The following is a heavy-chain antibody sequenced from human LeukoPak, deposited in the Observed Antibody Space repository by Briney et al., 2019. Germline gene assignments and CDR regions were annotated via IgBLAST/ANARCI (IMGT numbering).Heavy chain of an antibody. V-gene: IGHV3-23*01. J-gene: IGHJ3*02. CDR1: GFTFSSYA. D-gene: IGHD3-10*01. Sequence: GGSLRLSCAASGFTFSSYAMSWVRQAPGKGLEWVSAISGSGGSTYYADSVKGRFTISRDNSKNTLYLQMSSLRAEDTALYYCAKDRSGGDAFDIWGQGTMVTVSS. CDR3: AKDRSGGDAFDI. CDR2: ISGSGGST.